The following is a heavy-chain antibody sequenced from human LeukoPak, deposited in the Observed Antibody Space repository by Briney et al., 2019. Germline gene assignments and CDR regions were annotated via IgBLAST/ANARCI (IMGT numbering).Heavy chain of an antibody. Sequence: SETLSLTCAVSGGSISSGGYYWSWIRQPPGKGLEWIGYIYHSGSTYYNPSLKSRVTISVDRSKNQFSLKLSSVTAADTAVYYCARDRVFNWFDPWGQGTLVTVSS. CDR1: GGSISSGGYY. V-gene: IGHV4-30-2*01. CDR2: IYHSGST. J-gene: IGHJ5*02. D-gene: IGHD6-13*01. CDR3: ARDRVFNWFDP.